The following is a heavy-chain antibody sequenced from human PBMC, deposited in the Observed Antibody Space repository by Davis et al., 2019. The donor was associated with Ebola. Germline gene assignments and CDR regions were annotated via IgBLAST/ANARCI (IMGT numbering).Heavy chain of an antibody. V-gene: IGHV1-18*01. D-gene: IGHD3-16*02. CDR1: GYTFTNYG. CDR3: ARDQRLMIKFGGVIHHYYGMDV. CDR2: ISTHNGNT. Sequence: AASVKVSCKASGYTFTNYGISWVRQAPGQGLEWVGWISTHNGNTNYAQKVQGRVTMTTDTSTTTAYMELRSLRSDDTAVYYCARDQRLMIKFGGVIHHYYGMDVWGQGTTVTVSS. J-gene: IGHJ6*02.